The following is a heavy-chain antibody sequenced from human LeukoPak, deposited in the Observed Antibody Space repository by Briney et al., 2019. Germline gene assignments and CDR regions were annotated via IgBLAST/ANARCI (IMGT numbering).Heavy chain of an antibody. D-gene: IGHD3-10*01. CDR1: GFTVSSNY. CDR3: AKAPYSSGSYYCDY. J-gene: IGHJ4*02. V-gene: IGHV3-53*01. Sequence: PGGSLRLSCAASGFTVSSNYMSWVRQAPGKGLEWVSVIYSGGSTYYADSVKGRFTISRDNSKNTLYLQMNSLRAEDTAVYYCAKAPYSSGSYYCDYWGQGTLVTVSS. CDR2: IYSGGST.